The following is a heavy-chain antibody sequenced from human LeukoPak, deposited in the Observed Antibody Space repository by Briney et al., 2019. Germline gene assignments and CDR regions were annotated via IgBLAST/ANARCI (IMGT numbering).Heavy chain of an antibody. Sequence: PGGSLRLSCAASGFTFSSYAMTWVRQAPGKGLEWVSAISGSGDSTYYADSVKGRFTISRDNSKNTLYLQMNSLRAEDTAVYYCAKDGGIAVAAPPGGMDVWGQGTTVTVSS. D-gene: IGHD6-19*01. CDR2: ISGSGDST. J-gene: IGHJ6*02. CDR3: AKDGGIAVAAPPGGMDV. V-gene: IGHV3-23*01. CDR1: GFTFSSYA.